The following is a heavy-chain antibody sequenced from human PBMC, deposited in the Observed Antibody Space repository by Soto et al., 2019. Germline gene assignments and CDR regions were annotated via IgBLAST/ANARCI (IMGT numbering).Heavy chain of an antibody. Sequence: QVQLQESGPGLVRPSETLSLTCTVSGGSSSSYRWSWIRQPAGKGLEWIGRLNTYGNTHYNPSLKSRVTVSVDTARNHFFLTMRSVNAADSAVYHCGRESGEAWDYEASWGQGTPVTVSS. D-gene: IGHD1-7*01. CDR3: GRESGEAWDYEAS. CDR1: GGSSSSYR. CDR2: LNTYGNT. V-gene: IGHV4-4*07. J-gene: IGHJ5*02.